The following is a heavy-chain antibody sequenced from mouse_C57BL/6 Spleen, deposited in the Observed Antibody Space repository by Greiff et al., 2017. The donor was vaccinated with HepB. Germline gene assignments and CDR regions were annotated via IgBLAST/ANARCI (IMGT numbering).Heavy chain of an antibody. CDR3: ARATMVTYYFDY. Sequence: EVQLQQSGPELVKPGASVKISCKASGYTFTDYYMNWVKQSHGKSLEWIGDINPNNGGTSYNQKFKGKATLTVDKSSSTAYMELRSLTSEESAVYYCARATMVTYYFDYWGQGTTLTVSS. J-gene: IGHJ2*01. V-gene: IGHV1-26*01. CDR1: GYTFTDYY. D-gene: IGHD2-2*01. CDR2: INPNNGGT.